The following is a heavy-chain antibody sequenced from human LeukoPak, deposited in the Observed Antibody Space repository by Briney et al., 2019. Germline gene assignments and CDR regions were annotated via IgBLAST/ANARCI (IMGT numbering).Heavy chain of an antibody. CDR3: AKRGPGYDKSTYPPHYFDY. D-gene: IGHD3-22*01. Sequence: GGSLRLSCAASGFTFSSYAMHWVRQAPGKGLEWVAVISYDGSNKYYADSVKGRFTISRDNSKDTLYLQINSLAAEDTAVYYCAKRGPGYDKSTYPPHYFDYWGQGTLVTVSS. CDR2: ISYDGSNK. V-gene: IGHV3-30-3*02. CDR1: GFTFSSYA. J-gene: IGHJ4*02.